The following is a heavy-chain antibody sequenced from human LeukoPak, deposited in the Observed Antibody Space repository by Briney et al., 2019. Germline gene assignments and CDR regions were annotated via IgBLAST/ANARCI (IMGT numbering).Heavy chain of an antibody. CDR1: GFPFSNYA. V-gene: IGHV3-20*04. CDR2: INWNGGDT. D-gene: IGHD1-26*01. CDR3: ARIKVGATTDY. J-gene: IGHJ4*02. Sequence: GGSLRLSCAASGFPFSNYAMSWVRQAPGKGLEWVSGINWNGGDTDYADSVQGRFTISRDNAKNTLYLQMNSLRAEDTALYYCARIKVGATTDYWGQGTLVTVSS.